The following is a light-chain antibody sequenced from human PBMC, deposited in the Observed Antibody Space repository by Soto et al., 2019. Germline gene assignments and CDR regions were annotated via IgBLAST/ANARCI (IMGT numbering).Light chain of an antibody. Sequence: QSVLTQAASVSGSPGQSITISCTGTSSDVGGYNYVSWYQQHPGRAPKLMIYEVSKRPSGVSNRFSGSKSGNTASLTISGLQAEDEADYYCSSYTSSSTLVVFGGGTTLT. CDR3: SSYTSSSTLVV. CDR1: SSDVGGYNY. CDR2: EVS. J-gene: IGLJ2*01. V-gene: IGLV2-14*01.